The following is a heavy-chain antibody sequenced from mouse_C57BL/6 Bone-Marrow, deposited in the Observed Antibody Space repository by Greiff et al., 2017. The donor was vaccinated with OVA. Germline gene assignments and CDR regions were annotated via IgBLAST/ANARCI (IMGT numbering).Heavy chain of an antibody. CDR1: GFSLSTSGMG. J-gene: IGHJ4*01. CDR2: IYWDDDK. Sequence: QVTLKECGPGILQSSQTLSLTCSFSGFSLSTSGMGVSWIRQPSGKGLEWLAHIYWDDDKRYNPSLKSRLTISKDTSRNQVFLKITSVDTADTATYYCARRTYYGSTSYAMDYWGQGTSVTVSS. CDR3: ARRTYYGSTSYAMDY. V-gene: IGHV8-12*01. D-gene: IGHD1-1*01.